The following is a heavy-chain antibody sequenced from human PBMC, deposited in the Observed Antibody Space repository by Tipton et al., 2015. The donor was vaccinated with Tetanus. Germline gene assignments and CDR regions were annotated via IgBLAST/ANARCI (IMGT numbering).Heavy chain of an antibody. Sequence: TLSLTCSVPGFAISNYYWSWIRQPPGKGLEWIGYMFYSGTTKYNPSLKSRVAISVDRSKNEFSLQLRSVTAADTAVYYCAVRDSSPWGFDPWGPGTLVTVTS. J-gene: IGHJ5*02. CDR3: AVRDSSPWGFDP. CDR1: GFAISNYY. D-gene: IGHD6-6*01. V-gene: IGHV4-59*03. CDR2: MFYSGTT.